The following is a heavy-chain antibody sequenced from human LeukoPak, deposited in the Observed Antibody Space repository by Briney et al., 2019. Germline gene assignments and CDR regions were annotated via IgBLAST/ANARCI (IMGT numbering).Heavy chain of an antibody. CDR3: ARQGSWFDP. D-gene: IGHD2-15*01. CDR2: IYYSGST. J-gene: IGHJ5*02. CDR1: GGSISSSSYY. Sequence: SETLSLTCTVSGGSISSSSYYWGWIRQPPGKGLEWIGSIYYSGSTYYNPSLKSRVTISVDTSKNQFSLKLSPVTAADTAVYYCARQGSWFDPWGQGTLVTVSS. V-gene: IGHV4-39*01.